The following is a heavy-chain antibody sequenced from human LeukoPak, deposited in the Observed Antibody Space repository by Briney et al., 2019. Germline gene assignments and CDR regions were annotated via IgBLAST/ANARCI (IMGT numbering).Heavy chain of an antibody. J-gene: IGHJ4*02. CDR2: ISAYNGNT. D-gene: IGHD3-16*01. V-gene: IGHV1-18*01. CDR3: ARDLGMIIITFGGVIPFDY. Sequence: ASVKVSCKAAGYTFTSYGISWVRQAPGQGLEWMGWISAYNGNTNYAQKLQGRVTMTTDTSTSTAYMELRSLRSDDTAVYYCARDLGMIIITFGGVIPFDYWGQGTLVTVSS. CDR1: GYTFTSYG.